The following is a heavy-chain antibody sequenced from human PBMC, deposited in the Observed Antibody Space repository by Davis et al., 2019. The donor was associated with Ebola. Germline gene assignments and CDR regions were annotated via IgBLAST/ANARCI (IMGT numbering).Heavy chain of an antibody. CDR2: ISGSGGST. Sequence: GESLKISCAASGFTFSSYAMSWVRQAPGKGLEWVSAISGSGGSTYYADPVKGRFTISRDNSKNTLYLQMNSLRAEDTAVYYCAKHPGAITTVVSWDFDYWGQGTLVTVSS. CDR3: AKHPGAITTVVSWDFDY. J-gene: IGHJ4*02. D-gene: IGHD4-23*01. CDR1: GFTFSSYA. V-gene: IGHV3-23*01.